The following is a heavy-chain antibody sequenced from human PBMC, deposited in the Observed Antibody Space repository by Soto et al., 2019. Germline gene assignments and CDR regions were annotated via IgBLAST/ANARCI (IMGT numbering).Heavy chain of an antibody. J-gene: IGHJ4*02. CDR3: ARLPYSYVSLYFFDF. D-gene: IGHD5-18*01. V-gene: IGHV3-23*01. CDR2: ISDKGGST. Sequence: EVQELESGGGLVQPGGSLRLSCAASGFTFSNYAVSWVRQAPGRGLEWVASISDKGGSTKYADSVNGRFTISRANSINTLFLDMDSLRAEDTAVYYCARLPYSYVSLYFFDFWGQGTLVTVSS. CDR1: GFTFSNYA.